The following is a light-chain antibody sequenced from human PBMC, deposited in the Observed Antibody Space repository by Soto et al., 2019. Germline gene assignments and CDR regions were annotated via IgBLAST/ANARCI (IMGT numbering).Light chain of an antibody. Sequence: EIVFTQSPGTLSFSPGERVTLYCKASQRVRNSYLAWYQQRPGQAPRLLIYGAFSRATDAPDRFSGSESGTEFTLTIDRLAPEDSAVYFCQQYATSPRTFGQGTKVDIK. CDR3: QQYATSPRT. V-gene: IGKV3-20*01. CDR1: QRVRNSY. CDR2: GAF. J-gene: IGKJ1*01.